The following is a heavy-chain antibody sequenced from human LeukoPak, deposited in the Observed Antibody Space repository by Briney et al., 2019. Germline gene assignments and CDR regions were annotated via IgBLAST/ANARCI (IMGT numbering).Heavy chain of an antibody. CDR2: ISSSSSYI. CDR1: GFTFSSYS. V-gene: IGHV3-21*01. J-gene: IGHJ6*02. CDR3: ARERLRYSSSLDYGMDV. Sequence: PGGSLRLSCAASGFTFSSYSMNWVRQAPGKGLEWVSSISSSSSYIYYADSVKGRFTISRDNAKNSLYLQMNSLRAEDTAVYYCARERLRYSSSLDYGMDVWGQGTTVTVSS. D-gene: IGHD6-6*01.